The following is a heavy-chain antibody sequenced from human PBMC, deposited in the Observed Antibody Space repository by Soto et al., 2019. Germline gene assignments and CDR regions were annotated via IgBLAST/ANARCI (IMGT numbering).Heavy chain of an antibody. D-gene: IGHD4-17*01. CDR1: GFSLSTSGLR. CDR3: ARSNDYGDYFFDY. J-gene: IGHJ4*02. CDR2: IDWDDDK. V-gene: IGHV2-70*04. Sequence: SGPTLVNPTHTLTLTCTFSGFSLSTSGLRVSWIRQPPGKALEWLARIDWDDDKFYSTSLKTRLSISKDTSKNQVVLTMTNMDPVDTVTYYCARSNDYGDYFFDYWGQGTLVTVSS.